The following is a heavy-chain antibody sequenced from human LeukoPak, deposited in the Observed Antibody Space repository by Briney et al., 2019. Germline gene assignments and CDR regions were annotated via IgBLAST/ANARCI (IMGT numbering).Heavy chain of an antibody. CDR2: IYYSGST. J-gene: IGHJ4*02. Sequence: SETLSLTCTVSGGPISSYYWSWIRQPPGKGLEWIGYIYYSGSTNYNPSLKSRVTISVDTSKNQFSLKLSSVTAADTAVYYCARMETYGSGSYFDGLWGQGTLVTVSS. V-gene: IGHV4-59*01. CDR3: ARMETYGSGSYFDGL. CDR1: GGPISSYY. D-gene: IGHD3-10*01.